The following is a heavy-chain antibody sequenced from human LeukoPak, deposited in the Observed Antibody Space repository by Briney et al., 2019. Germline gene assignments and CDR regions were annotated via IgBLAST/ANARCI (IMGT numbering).Heavy chain of an antibody. CDR3: ARDGGSGWALDY. V-gene: IGHV3-30*04. CDR2: ISYDGSNK. J-gene: IGHJ4*02. Sequence: GGSLRLSCAASGFTFSSYAMHWVRRAPGKGLEWVAVISYDGSNKYYADSVKGRFTISRDNSKNTLYLQMNSLRAEDTAVYYCARDGGSGWALDYWGQGTLVTVSS. D-gene: IGHD6-19*01. CDR1: GFTFSSYA.